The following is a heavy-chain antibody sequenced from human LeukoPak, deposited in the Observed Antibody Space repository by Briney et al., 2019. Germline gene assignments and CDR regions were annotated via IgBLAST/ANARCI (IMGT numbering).Heavy chain of an antibody. CDR2: FDPEDGET. V-gene: IGHV1-24*01. CDR3: ATGLYDYVWGSYRQNHY. Sequence: ASVKVSCTVSGYTLTELSMHWVRQAPGKGLEWMGGFDPEDGETIYAQKFQGRVTMTEDTSTDTAYMELSSLRSEDTAVYYCATGLYDYVWGSYRQNHYWGQGTLVTVSS. CDR1: GYTLTELS. D-gene: IGHD3-16*02. J-gene: IGHJ4*02.